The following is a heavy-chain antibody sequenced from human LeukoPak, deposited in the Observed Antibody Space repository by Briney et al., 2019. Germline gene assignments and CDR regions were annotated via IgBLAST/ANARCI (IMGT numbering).Heavy chain of an antibody. V-gene: IGHV3-30*03. Sequence: GRSLRLSCAASGFTFSRYGMHWVRQAPAKGLEWVAVISYDGSNKDYADSVKGRFTISRDNSKNTLFLQMNSLRAEDTAVYYCAREIFNGFDIWGQGTMVTVSS. CDR3: AREIFNGFDI. CDR1: GFTFSRYG. J-gene: IGHJ3*02. CDR2: ISYDGSNK.